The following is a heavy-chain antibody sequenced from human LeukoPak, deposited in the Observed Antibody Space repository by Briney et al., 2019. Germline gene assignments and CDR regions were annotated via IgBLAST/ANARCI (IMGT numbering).Heavy chain of an antibody. Sequence: GGSLRLSCAASGFTFSPYTFNWVRQAPGKGLEWLSYISSSSSAIYYADSVKGRFTISRDNARESLYLQMNSLSPEDTGVYYCARERAAHTSSFDYWGQGTLVTVSS. CDR1: GFTFSPYT. J-gene: IGHJ4*02. CDR2: ISSSSSAI. CDR3: ARERAAHTSSFDY. D-gene: IGHD2-15*01. V-gene: IGHV3-48*01.